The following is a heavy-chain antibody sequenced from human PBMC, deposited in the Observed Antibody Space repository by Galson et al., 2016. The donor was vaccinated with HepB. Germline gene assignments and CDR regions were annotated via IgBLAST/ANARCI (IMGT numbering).Heavy chain of an antibody. CDR3: AGMGWGYCTNPNGYEDS. V-gene: IGHV5-51*01. D-gene: IGHD2-8*01. CDR2: IYPADSDT. Sequence: QSGAEVKKPGESLKISCKASGYSFSSYWIGWVRQRPGKGLEWMGVIYPADSDTRYSPSFQGQVTMSVDKSISTAYLHWRSLQASATAMYYCAGMGWGYCTNPNGYEDSWGRGTLVTVSS. J-gene: IGHJ4*02. CDR1: GYSFSSYW.